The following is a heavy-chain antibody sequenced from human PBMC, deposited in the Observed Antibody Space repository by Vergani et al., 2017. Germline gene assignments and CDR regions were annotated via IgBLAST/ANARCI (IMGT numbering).Heavy chain of an antibody. Sequence: QVQLQESGPGLVKPPGTLSLTCAVSGDSISSNNCWTWVRQPPGKGLEWIGEICHTEDTKYSPSLKSRVTISVDTSKNQFSLKLSSVTAADTAVYYCARARTVVTGPDNWFDPWGQGTLVTVSS. D-gene: IGHD4-23*01. CDR1: GDSISSNNC. J-gene: IGHJ5*02. V-gene: IGHV4-4*03. CDR3: ARARTVVTGPDNWFDP. CDR2: ICHTEDT.